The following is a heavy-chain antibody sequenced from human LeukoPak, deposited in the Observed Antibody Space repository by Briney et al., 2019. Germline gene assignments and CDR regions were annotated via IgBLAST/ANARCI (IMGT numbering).Heavy chain of an antibody. Sequence: GGSLRLSCVASGFTFGKYWMSWVRQAPGKGLEWVAVIWYDGSNKYYADSVKGRFTISRDNSKNTLYLQMNSLGAEDTAVYYCARSLVVHDAFDIWGQGTMVTVSS. CDR1: GFTFGKYW. CDR3: ARSLVVHDAFDI. CDR2: IWYDGSNK. J-gene: IGHJ3*02. V-gene: IGHV3-33*07. D-gene: IGHD2-15*01.